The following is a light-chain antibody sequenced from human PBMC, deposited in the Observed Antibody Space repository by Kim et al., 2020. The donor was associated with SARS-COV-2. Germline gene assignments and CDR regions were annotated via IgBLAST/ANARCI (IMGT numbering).Light chain of an antibody. J-gene: IGKJ2*03. Sequence: EIVMTQSPATLSVSPGERATLSCRASQSISNNLAWYQHKPGQAPRLLIYGTSTRATGIPARFSGSGSGTDFTLTVSSLQSEDFAVYYCNKYNDWPPGDSFGKGKKLE. CDR1: QSISNN. CDR3: NKYNDWPPGDS. CDR2: GTS. V-gene: IGKV3-15*01.